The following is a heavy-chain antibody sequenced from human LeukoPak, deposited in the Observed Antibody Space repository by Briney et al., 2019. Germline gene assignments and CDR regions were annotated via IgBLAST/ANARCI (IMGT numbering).Heavy chain of an antibody. CDR1: GGSISSGGYS. CDR2: IYHSGST. V-gene: IGHV4-30-2*01. CDR3: ARDSVLLWFGELFPGY. J-gene: IGHJ4*02. D-gene: IGHD3-10*01. Sequence: SETLSLTCAVSGGSISSGGYSWNWIRQPPGKGLEWIGYIYHSGSTYYNPSLKSRVTISVDTSKNQFSLKLSSVTAADTAVYYCARDSVLLWFGELFPGYWGQGTLVTVSS.